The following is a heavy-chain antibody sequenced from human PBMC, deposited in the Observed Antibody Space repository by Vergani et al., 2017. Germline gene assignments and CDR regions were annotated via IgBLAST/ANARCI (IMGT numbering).Heavy chain of an antibody. J-gene: IGHJ4*02. Sequence: EVQLVQSGAEVKKPGATMKISCKVSGYTFTDHYMHWVKQAPGKGLEWMGLVDPEDGETIYAEKFQGRVTITADESTSTAYMELSSLRSEDTAVYYCARGGINDYGGLWGFDYWGQGTLVTVSS. V-gene: IGHV1-69-2*01. D-gene: IGHD4-23*01. CDR2: VDPEDGET. CDR3: ARGGINDYGGLWGFDY. CDR1: GYTFTDHY.